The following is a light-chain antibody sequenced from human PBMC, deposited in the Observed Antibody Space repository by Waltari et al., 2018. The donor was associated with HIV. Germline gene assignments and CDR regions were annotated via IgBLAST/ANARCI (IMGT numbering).Light chain of an antibody. CDR2: EVR. Sequence: QSALTQPASVSGSPGPSITISCPGTSSDVGGYNFVSWFQHHPGKAPKVMIYEVRNRPSGVSNRFSGSKSGNTAALTISGLQAEDEADYYCSSYTSSSTLVFGGGTKLTVL. J-gene: IGLJ2*01. V-gene: IGLV2-14*01. CDR3: SSYTSSSTLV. CDR1: SSDVGGYNF.